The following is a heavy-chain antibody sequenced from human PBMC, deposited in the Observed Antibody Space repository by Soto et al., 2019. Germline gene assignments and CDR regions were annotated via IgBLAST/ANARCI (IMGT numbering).Heavy chain of an antibody. CDR3: ARSVEGHFDN. V-gene: IGHV3-48*02. J-gene: IGHJ4*02. CDR2: ITSVTKTI. CDR1: GFRFSIYS. D-gene: IGHD6-19*01. Sequence: EVQLVESGGDLIQRGGSLRLSCLASGFRFSIYSMNWVRQAPGKGLEWISYITSVTKTIKYADSVKGRFTISRDNAENSVYLRMRSLRDEDTAVYYCARSVEGHFDNWGQGTVVTVSS.